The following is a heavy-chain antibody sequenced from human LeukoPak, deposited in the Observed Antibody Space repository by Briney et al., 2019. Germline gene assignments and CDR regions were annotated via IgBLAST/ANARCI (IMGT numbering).Heavy chain of an antibody. Sequence: GESLKISCKGSGYSFATYWIGWVRQMPGKGLELMGIIYPGDSDTRYSPSFQGQITISADKSTSTAYLQWSSLKVSDTATYYCARSIPGTMLRGYGMDVWGQETTVTVSS. D-gene: IGHD3-10*01. V-gene: IGHV5-51*01. CDR3: ARSIPGTMLRGYGMDV. CDR2: IYPGDSDT. J-gene: IGHJ6*02. CDR1: GYSFATYW.